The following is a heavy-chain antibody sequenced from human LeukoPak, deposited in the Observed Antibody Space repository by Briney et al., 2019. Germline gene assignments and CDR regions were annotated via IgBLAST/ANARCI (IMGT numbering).Heavy chain of an antibody. J-gene: IGHJ4*02. CDR2: ILYDGSNK. CDR3: AKVRRRLRGIAAAGFLDY. Sequence: GGSLRLSCAASGFTFSSYGMHWVRQAPGKGLEGGAFILYDGSNKYYADSVKRRFTISRDNSKTTLYLQMNSLRAEDTAVYYCAKVRRRLRGIAAAGFLDYWGQGTLVTVSS. CDR1: GFTFSSYG. V-gene: IGHV3-30*02. D-gene: IGHD6-13*01.